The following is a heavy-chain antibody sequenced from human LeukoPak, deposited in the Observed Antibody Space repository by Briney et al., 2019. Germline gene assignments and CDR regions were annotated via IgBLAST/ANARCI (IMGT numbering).Heavy chain of an antibody. CDR2: IHNSGGT. Sequence: SEALSLTCTVSGGSVRSYYWSWIRQPPGEGLEWIAYIHNSGGTNYNPSLKSRVTISVDTSKNQFSLKLRSMTAADTAVYYCVRDWEGFNFDIWGQGTMVTVSS. CDR3: VRDWEGFNFDI. CDR1: GGSVRSYY. D-gene: IGHD1-26*01. J-gene: IGHJ3*02. V-gene: IGHV4-59*02.